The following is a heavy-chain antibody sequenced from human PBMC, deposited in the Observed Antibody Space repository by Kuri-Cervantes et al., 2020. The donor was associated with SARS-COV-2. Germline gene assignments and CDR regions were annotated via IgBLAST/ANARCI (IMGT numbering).Heavy chain of an antibody. D-gene: IGHD3-9*01. CDR3: ARVNILTGYYVPSFDY. J-gene: IGHJ4*02. Sequence: GSLRLSCTVSGGSIRSYYWTWIRQSPGKGLEWIGDILYSGNTNYNPSLKSRVTISVNMSENQFSLRLTSLTAADTAVYYCARVNILTGYYVPSFDYWGQGTLVTVSS. CDR1: GGSIRSYY. CDR2: ILYSGNT. V-gene: IGHV4-59*01.